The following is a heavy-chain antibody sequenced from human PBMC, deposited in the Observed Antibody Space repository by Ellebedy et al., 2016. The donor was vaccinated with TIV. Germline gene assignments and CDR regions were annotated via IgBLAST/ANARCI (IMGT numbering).Heavy chain of an antibody. J-gene: IGHJ5*02. CDR3: TREHWSSLPS. D-gene: IGHD3-3*01. CDR2: ITGNGRGT. V-gene: IGHV3-74*01. Sequence: GESLKISCAASGFSFSPQWMSWVRQAPGKGLVWVSGITGNGRGTNYADSVRGRFVISRDNAKNILYLQMNSLGADDTAAYYCTREHWSSLPSWGQGTLVTVSS. CDR1: GFSFSPQW.